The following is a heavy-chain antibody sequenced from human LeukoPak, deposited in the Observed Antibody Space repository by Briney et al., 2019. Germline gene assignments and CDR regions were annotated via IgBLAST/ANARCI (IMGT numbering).Heavy chain of an antibody. CDR1: GFTFSDYY. D-gene: IGHD6-6*01. CDR3: ARPRVEYNTSSEDS. V-gene: IGHV3-11*04. J-gene: IGHJ4*02. Sequence: RGSLRLSCAASGFTFSDYYMSWIRQAPGKGLEWVSYISSGGSTIYYADSVKGRFTISRDNAKNSLYLQMNGLRAEDTAVYYCARPRVEYNTSSEDSWGQGTLVTVSS. CDR2: ISSGGSTI.